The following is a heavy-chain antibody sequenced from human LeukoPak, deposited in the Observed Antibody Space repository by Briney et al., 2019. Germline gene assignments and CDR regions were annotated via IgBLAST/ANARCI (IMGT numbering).Heavy chain of an antibody. CDR2: ISYDGSNK. J-gene: IGHJ4*02. Sequence: HPGGSLRLSCAASGFTFSSYAMHWVRQAPGKGLEWVAVISYDGSNKYYADSVKGRFTISRDNSKNTLYLQMNSLRAEDTAVYYCARDSVPDDSSGGFDYWGQGTLVTVSS. CDR1: GFTFSSYA. CDR3: ARDSVPDDSSGGFDY. D-gene: IGHD6-19*01. V-gene: IGHV3-30-3*01.